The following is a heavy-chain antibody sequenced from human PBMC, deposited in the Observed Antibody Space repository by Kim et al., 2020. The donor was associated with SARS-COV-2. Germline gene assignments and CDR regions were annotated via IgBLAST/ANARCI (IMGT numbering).Heavy chain of an antibody. V-gene: IGHV3-73*01. CDR1: GFTFSGSA. Sequence: GGSLRLSCAASGFTFSGSAMHWVRQASGKGLEWVGRIRSKANSYATAYAASVKGRFTISRDDSKNTAYLQMNSLKTKDTAVYYCSPSYDSSGYYIDYWGQGTLVTVSS. D-gene: IGHD3-22*01. CDR2: IRSKANSYAT. CDR3: SPSYDSSGYYIDY. J-gene: IGHJ4*02.